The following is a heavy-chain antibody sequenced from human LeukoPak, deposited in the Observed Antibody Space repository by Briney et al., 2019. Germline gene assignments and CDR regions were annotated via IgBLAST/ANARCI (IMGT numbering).Heavy chain of an antibody. Sequence: GGSLRLSCAASGFTFSSYAMSWVRQAPGKGLEWVSAISGSGGSTYYADSVKGRFTISRDNAKNTLYLQMNSLRAEDTAVYYCARETDYGHDAFDIRGQGTMVTVSS. CDR1: GFTFSSYA. V-gene: IGHV3-23*01. CDR2: ISGSGGST. CDR3: ARETDYGHDAFDI. J-gene: IGHJ3*02. D-gene: IGHD4-17*01.